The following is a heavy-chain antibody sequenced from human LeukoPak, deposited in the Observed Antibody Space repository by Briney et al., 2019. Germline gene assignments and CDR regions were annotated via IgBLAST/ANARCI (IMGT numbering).Heavy chain of an antibody. CDR2: IYYSGST. Sequence: KPSETLSLTCTVSGGSISSSSYYWGWIRQPPGKGLEWIGSIYYSGSTYYNPSLKSRVTISVDTSKNQFSLKLSSVTAADTAVYYCAREYGDYGSGYYYYGMDVWGQGNHGHRLL. D-gene: IGHD4-17*01. J-gene: IGHJ6*02. CDR1: GGSISSSSYY. CDR3: AREYGDYGSGYYYYGMDV. V-gene: IGHV4-39*07.